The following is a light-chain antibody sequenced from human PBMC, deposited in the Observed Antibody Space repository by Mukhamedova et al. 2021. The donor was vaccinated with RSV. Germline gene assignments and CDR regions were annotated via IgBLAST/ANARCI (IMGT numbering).Light chain of an antibody. CDR2: KAS. CDR1: QRLYSR. V-gene: IGKV1-5*03. J-gene: IGKJ4*01. CDR3: QPFSSSYPS. Sequence: MGTITCRARQRLYSRLAWYQQKPGKAPKLLINKASTLESGVPARFSGSGSGTEFTLTISGLQPEDFASYYCQPFSSSYPSFGGGT.